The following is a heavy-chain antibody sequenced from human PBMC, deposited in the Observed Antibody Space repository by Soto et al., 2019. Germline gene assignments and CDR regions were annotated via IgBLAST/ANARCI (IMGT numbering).Heavy chain of an antibody. CDR3: ARLRDRSGTASIYNGMDV. CDR1: GVSLTSHY. D-gene: IGHD3-22*01. CDR2: IYYSGST. J-gene: IGHJ6*02. Sequence: PSETLSLTCRVSGVSLTSHYWTWTRQSPGKGLEWIGYIYYSGSTNYSPSLKSRLTMSIDTPSNQFSLNLSSVTAADTAIYYCARLRDRSGTASIYNGMDVWGPGTMVTVSS. V-gene: IGHV4-59*11.